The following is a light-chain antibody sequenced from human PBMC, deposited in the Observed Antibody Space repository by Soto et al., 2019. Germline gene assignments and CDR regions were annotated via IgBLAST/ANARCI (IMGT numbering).Light chain of an antibody. Sequence: EVVLTQSPGTLSLSPGERATLSCRASQSLSSSYLAWYQQKPGQAPRLLIYDASRRATDIPDRFSGSGSGTDFTLTISRLEPEDFAVYSCQQYGSSPLTFGGGTKVEIK. CDR3: QQYGSSPLT. CDR1: QSLSSSY. CDR2: DAS. J-gene: IGKJ4*01. V-gene: IGKV3-20*01.